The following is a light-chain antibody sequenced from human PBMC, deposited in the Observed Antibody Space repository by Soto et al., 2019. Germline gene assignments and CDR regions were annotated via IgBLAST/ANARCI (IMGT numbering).Light chain of an antibody. J-gene: IGLJ1*01. Sequence: QSVLTQPPSASGSPGQSVTISCTGTSSDVGGNNYVSWYQQHPGKAPKLMIYEVNKRPSGVPDRFSGSKSGNTASPTVSGLQAEDEADYYCSSYAGSTNPNFVFGTGTKVTVL. V-gene: IGLV2-8*01. CDR3: SSYAGSTNPNFV. CDR2: EVN. CDR1: SSDVGGNNY.